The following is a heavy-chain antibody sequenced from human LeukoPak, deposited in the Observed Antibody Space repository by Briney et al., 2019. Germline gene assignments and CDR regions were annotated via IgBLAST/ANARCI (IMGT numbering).Heavy chain of an antibody. CDR2: IYPGDSDT. CDR3: ARQNIVGNAYFKLFDY. J-gene: IGHJ4*02. D-gene: IGHD3-22*01. CDR1: GYSFTSYW. Sequence: GESLKISCKGSGYSFTSYWIGWVRQMPGKGLEWMGIIYPGDSDTRYSPSFQGQVTISADKSISTAYLQWSSLKASDTAMYYCARQNIVGNAYFKLFDYWGQGTLVTVSS. V-gene: IGHV5-51*01.